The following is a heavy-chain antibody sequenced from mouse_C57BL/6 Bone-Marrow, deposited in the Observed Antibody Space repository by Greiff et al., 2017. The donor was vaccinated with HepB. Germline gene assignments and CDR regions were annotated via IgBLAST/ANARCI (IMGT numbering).Heavy chain of an antibody. J-gene: IGHJ4*01. Sequence: QVQLQQPGAELVKPGASVKMSCKASGYTFTSYWITWVKQRPGQGLEWIGDIYPGSGSTNYNEKFKSKATLTVDTSSSTAYMQLSSLTSEDSAVYYCARSPYYYGSSYCYAMDYWGQGTSVTVSS. V-gene: IGHV1-55*01. D-gene: IGHD1-1*01. CDR1: GYTFTSYW. CDR2: IYPGSGST. CDR3: ARSPYYYGSSYCYAMDY.